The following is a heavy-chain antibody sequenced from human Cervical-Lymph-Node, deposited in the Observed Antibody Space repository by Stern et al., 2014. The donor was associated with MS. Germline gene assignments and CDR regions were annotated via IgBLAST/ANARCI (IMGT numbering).Heavy chain of an antibody. CDR1: GFSLSTGGMC. Sequence: ESGPALVEATQTLTLTCTFSGFSLSTGGMCVRWIRQPPGKALEWLARIDWDGDEYYSPSLKTRLTISRDTSNNLVVLTVPNVDPVDTATYYCLGGSCYSWDGMHVWGQGTTVTVSS. J-gene: IGHJ6*02. V-gene: IGHV2-70*11. D-gene: IGHD2-15*01. CDR3: LGGSCYSWDGMHV. CDR2: IDWDGDE.